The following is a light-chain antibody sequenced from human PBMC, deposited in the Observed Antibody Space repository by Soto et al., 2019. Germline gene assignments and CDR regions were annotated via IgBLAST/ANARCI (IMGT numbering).Light chain of an antibody. V-gene: IGKV3-20*01. J-gene: IGKJ5*01. CDR2: GAF. Sequence: EIVLTQSPGTLSVSPGERVSLSCRASQTVNSGYLAWYQHKPGQALRLLIFGAFIRATGIHDRFSASGSGTDFTLTIRKLEPEDFVVYYCQQYGSSPGTFGQGTRLEI. CDR1: QTVNSGY. CDR3: QQYGSSPGT.